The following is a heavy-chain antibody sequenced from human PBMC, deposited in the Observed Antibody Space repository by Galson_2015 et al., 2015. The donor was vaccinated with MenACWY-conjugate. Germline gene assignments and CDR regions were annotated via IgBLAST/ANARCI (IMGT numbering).Heavy chain of an antibody. CDR3: ARHPPGGRGMDV. V-gene: IGHV5-51*01. J-gene: IGHJ6*02. CDR2: ISPGDSNT. Sequence: QSGAEVKQRGESPKISCKGSGYYFPRYWIAWVRQIPGKGLEWMGLISPGDSNTRYSPSFQGQVTISADKSISTAYLQWSSLKASDTAMYYCARHPPGGRGMDVWGQGTTVTVSS. D-gene: IGHD1-26*01. CDR1: GYYFPRYW.